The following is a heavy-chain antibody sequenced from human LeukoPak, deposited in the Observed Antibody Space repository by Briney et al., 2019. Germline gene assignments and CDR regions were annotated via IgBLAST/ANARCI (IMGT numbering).Heavy chain of an antibody. D-gene: IGHD3-3*01. CDR1: GYTFTSYA. V-gene: IGHV1-69*13. Sequence: GASVKVSCKASGYTFTSYAMNWVRQAPGQGLEWMGGIIPIFGTANYAQKFQGRVTITADESTSTAYMELSSLRSEDTAVYYCARATRTIFGVKSAPHYYYYYGMDVWGQGTTVTVSS. CDR3: ARATRTIFGVKSAPHYYYYYGMDV. CDR2: IIPIFGTA. J-gene: IGHJ6*02.